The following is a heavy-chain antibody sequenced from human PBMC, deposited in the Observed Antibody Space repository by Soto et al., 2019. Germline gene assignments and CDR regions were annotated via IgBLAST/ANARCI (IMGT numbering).Heavy chain of an antibody. V-gene: IGHV1-46*03. CDR2: INPNGGST. J-gene: IGHJ5*02. CDR3: VRESTPTRWFDP. CDR1: GYTFTGYY. D-gene: IGHD2-2*01. Sequence: ASVKVSCKASGYTFTGYYMHWVRQAPGQGLEWMGLINPNGGSTSYAQKFQGWVTMTRDTSTSTVYMELSSLRSEDTAVYYCVRESTPTRWFDPWGQGTLVTVSS.